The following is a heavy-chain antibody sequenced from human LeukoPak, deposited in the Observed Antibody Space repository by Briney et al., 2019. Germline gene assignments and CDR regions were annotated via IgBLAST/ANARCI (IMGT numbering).Heavy chain of an antibody. V-gene: IGHV4-30-2*01. CDR2: IYHSGST. CDR1: GGSISSGGYS. D-gene: IGHD4-17*01. CDR3: ARRARGDHLGIDY. J-gene: IGHJ4*02. Sequence: SETLSLTCAVSGGSISSGGYSWSWIRQPPGKGLEWIGYIYHSGSTYYNPSLKSRVTISVDRSKNQFSLKLSSVTAADTAVYYCARRARGDHLGIDYWGQGTLVTVSS.